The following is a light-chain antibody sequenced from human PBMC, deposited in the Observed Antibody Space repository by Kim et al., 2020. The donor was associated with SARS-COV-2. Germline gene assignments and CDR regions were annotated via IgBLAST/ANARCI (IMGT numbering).Light chain of an antibody. CDR2: TAS. CDR1: QSVSSY. Sequence: SASIGDRVTITGRASQSVSSYLSWYQQKPGKAPKLLIYTASSLYSGVPSRFSGGGSGTDFTLTISSLQPEDFATYYCQQSYSTPGTFGQGTKLEI. CDR3: QQSYSTPGT. V-gene: IGKV1-39*01. J-gene: IGKJ2*01.